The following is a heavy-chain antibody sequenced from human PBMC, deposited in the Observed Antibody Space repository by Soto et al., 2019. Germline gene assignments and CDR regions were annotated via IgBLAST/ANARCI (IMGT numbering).Heavy chain of an antibody. CDR3: ARERGQQLVGGLVLDI. V-gene: IGHV1-69*04. D-gene: IGHD6-13*01. CDR1: GGTFSSYT. CDR2: IIPILGIA. Sequence: SVKVSCKASGGTFSSYTISWVRQAPGQGLEWMGRIIPILGIANYAQKFQGRVTITADKSTSTAYMELSSLRSEDTAVYYCARERGQQLVGGLVLDISGQGTMVIVSS. J-gene: IGHJ3*02.